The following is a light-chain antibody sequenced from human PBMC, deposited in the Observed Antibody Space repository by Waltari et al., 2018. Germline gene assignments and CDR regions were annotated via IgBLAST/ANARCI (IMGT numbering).Light chain of an antibody. J-gene: IGLJ3*02. CDR3: GTWDNSLSAVWV. V-gene: IGLV1-51*01. CDR1: RSTIANHY. Sequence: QSVLTQPPSVSAAPGQKVTISRSGRRSTIANHYVSWYQHLPGTAPKLLIYDNNKRPSGIPDRFSASKSGTSATLGITGLQTGDEADYFCGTWDNSLSAVWVFGGGTKLTVL. CDR2: DNN.